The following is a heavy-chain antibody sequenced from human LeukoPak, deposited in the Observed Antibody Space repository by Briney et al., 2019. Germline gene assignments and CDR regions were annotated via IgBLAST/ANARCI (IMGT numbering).Heavy chain of an antibody. CDR2: IGTAGDT. CDR1: GFTFSSYD. D-gene: IGHD2-15*01. CDR3: AKNGGGQCYSHLDS. Sequence: GGSLRLSCAASGFTFSSYDMHWVRQATGKGLEWVSAIGTAGDTYYPGSVKGRFTISRENAKNSLYLQMNSLRAGDTAVYYCAKNGGGQCYSHLDSWGQGTLVTVSS. V-gene: IGHV3-13*01. J-gene: IGHJ4*02.